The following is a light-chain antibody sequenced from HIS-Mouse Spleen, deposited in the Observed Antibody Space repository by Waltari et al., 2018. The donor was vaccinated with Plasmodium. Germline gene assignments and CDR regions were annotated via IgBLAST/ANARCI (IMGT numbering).Light chain of an antibody. CDR2: GAA. Sequence: EIVMTQSPATLSVSPGERATLSGRASQSVSSNLAWYQHKPGQAPRLLIYGAATRATGIPARFSGSGSGTEFTLTISSLQSEDFAVYYCQQYNNWSFTFGPGTKVDIK. CDR1: QSVSSN. J-gene: IGKJ3*01. V-gene: IGKV3-15*01. CDR3: QQYNNWSFT.